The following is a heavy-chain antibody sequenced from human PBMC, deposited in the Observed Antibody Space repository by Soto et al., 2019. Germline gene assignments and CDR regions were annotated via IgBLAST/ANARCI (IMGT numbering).Heavy chain of an antibody. V-gene: IGHV4-59*01. J-gene: IGHJ4*02. CDR1: GGSISSYY. D-gene: IGHD5-18*01. CDR2: IYYSGST. CDR3: ARADQYSYGWGYFDY. Sequence: SETLSLTCTVSGGSISSYYWSWIRQPPGKGLEWIGYIYYSGSTNYNPSLKSRVTISVDTSTNQFSLKLSSVTAAVTAVYYCARADQYSYGWGYFDYWGQVTMGTVCS.